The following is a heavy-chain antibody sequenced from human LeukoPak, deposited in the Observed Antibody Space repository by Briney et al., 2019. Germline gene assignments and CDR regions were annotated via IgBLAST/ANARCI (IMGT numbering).Heavy chain of an antibody. CDR1: GFTVSSYA. CDR2: ISSSGGTT. CDR3: AKAGIAVPATPEY. V-gene: IGHV3-23*01. Sequence: HPGGSLRLSCAACGFTVSSYAMTWGGQEQGKGLEWVSVISSSGGTTYYSDSVKGRFIISRDNSKNTLYLQMNSLRAEDTAVYYCAKAGIAVPATPEYCGQGTQVTVSS. D-gene: IGHD6-19*01. J-gene: IGHJ4*02.